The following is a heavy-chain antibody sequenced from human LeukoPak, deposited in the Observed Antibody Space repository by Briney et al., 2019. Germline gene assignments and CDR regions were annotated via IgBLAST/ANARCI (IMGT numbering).Heavy chain of an antibody. CDR3: ARPLRLSYYYYGMDV. Sequence: PGGSLRLSCAASGFTFSDYYMSWIRQAPGKGLEWVSYISSSGSTIYYADSVKGRFTISRDNAKNSLCLQMNSLRAEDTAVYYCARPLRLSYYYYGMDVWGQGTTVTVSS. J-gene: IGHJ6*02. CDR1: GFTFSDYY. CDR2: ISSSGSTI. V-gene: IGHV3-11*01. D-gene: IGHD2-8*01.